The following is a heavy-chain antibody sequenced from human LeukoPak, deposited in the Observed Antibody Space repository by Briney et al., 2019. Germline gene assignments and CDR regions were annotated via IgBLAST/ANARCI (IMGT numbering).Heavy chain of an antibody. CDR2: IYTSEST. V-gene: IGHV4-4*07. CDR3: ARVRVAVAGTLFDN. Sequence: SETLSLTCTVSGGSISSFYWGWIRQPAGKGLEWIGRIYTSESTNYNPSLKSRVTMSVDTSKNQFSLKLSSVTAADTAVYYCARVRVAVAGTLFDNWGQGTLVTVSS. CDR1: GGSISSFY. J-gene: IGHJ4*02. D-gene: IGHD6-19*01.